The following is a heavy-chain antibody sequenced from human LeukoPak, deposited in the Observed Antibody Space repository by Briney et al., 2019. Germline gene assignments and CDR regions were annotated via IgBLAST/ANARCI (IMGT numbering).Heavy chain of an antibody. CDR3: ARLSAYYYGSFFYYYMDV. CDR2: IKQDESER. J-gene: IGHJ6*03. D-gene: IGHD3-10*01. V-gene: IGHV3-7*01. CDR1: GFTFSSYE. Sequence: GGSLRLSCAASGFTFSSYEMNWVRQSPGKGPEWVANIKQDESERYTVDSVKGRFTISRDNAKNSVYLHMNSLRAEDTALYYCARLSAYYYGSFFYYYMDVWDKGTTVTVSS.